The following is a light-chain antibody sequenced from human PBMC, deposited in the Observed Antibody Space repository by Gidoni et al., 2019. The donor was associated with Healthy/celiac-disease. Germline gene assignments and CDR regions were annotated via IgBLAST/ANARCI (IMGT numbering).Light chain of an antibody. CDR2: RSN. CDR3: AAWDDSLSGNVV. Sequence: QSVLTQPPSASGTPGQRVTISCSGSSSNIGSNYVYWYQQLPGTAPKLLIYRSNQRPSGVPDRFSGSKSGTSASLAISGFRSEDEADYYCAAWDDSLSGNVVFGGGTKLTVL. J-gene: IGLJ2*01. CDR1: SSNIGSNY. V-gene: IGLV1-47*01.